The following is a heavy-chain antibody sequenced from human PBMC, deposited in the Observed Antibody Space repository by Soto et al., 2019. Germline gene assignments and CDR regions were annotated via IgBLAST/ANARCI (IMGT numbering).Heavy chain of an antibody. CDR3: ARVCYGDYVTSNWFDP. D-gene: IGHD4-17*01. V-gene: IGHV4-31*03. CDR2: IYYSGST. CDR1: GGSISSGGYY. J-gene: IGHJ5*02. Sequence: QVQLQESGPGLVKPSQTLSLTCTVSGGSISSGGYYWSWIRQHPGKGLEWIGYIYYSGSTYYNPSLKSRVTISVDTSKHQFSLKLSSVTAADTAVYYCARVCYGDYVTSNWFDPWGQGTLVTVSS.